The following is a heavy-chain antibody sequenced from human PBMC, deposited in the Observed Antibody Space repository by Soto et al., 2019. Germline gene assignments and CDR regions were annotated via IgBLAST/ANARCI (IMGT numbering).Heavy chain of an antibody. Sequence: QVQLVESGGGVVQPGRSLRLACAASGFSFSSYGMHWVRQAPGKGLEWVAFIWYDGSNKYYADSVKGRFTISRDNSKNTLFLQLHSLRAEDTALYYCARVTDYYDSSGVGYWGQGTLVTVSS. V-gene: IGHV3-33*01. CDR2: IWYDGSNK. D-gene: IGHD3-22*01. J-gene: IGHJ4*02. CDR1: GFSFSSYG. CDR3: ARVTDYYDSSGVGY.